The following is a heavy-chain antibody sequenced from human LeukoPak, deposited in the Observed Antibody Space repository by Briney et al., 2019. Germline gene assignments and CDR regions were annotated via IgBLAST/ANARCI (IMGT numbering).Heavy chain of an antibody. D-gene: IGHD6-19*01. Sequence: GGSLRLSCAASGFTFSSYAMHWVRQAPGKGLEWVAVISYDGSNKYYADSVKGRFTISRDNSKNTLYLQMNSLRAEDTAVYYCARDVIEAVARWGLFDYWGQGTLVTISS. CDR2: ISYDGSNK. CDR3: ARDVIEAVARWGLFDY. CDR1: GFTFSSYA. J-gene: IGHJ4*02. V-gene: IGHV3-30-3*01.